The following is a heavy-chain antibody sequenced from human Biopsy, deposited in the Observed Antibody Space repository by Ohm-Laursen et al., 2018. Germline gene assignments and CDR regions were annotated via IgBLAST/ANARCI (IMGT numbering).Heavy chain of an antibody. Sequence: SLRLSCAASNFTFSSYAMSWVRQAPGKGLEWVSGISPSGGTTYYADSVKGRFTVSRDNFKNTLYLQLNSLRAEDTALYYCAKDYIWFGEFTFAIWGQGTMVTVSS. CDR1: NFTFSSYA. CDR3: AKDYIWFGEFTFAI. CDR2: ISPSGGTT. D-gene: IGHD3-10*01. J-gene: IGHJ3*02. V-gene: IGHV3-23*01.